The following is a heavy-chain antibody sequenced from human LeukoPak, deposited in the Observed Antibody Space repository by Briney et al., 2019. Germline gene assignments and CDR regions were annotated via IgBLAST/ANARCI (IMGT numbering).Heavy chain of an antibody. D-gene: IGHD3-10*01. CDR2: IHYSGST. J-gene: IGHJ3*02. CDR1: GGSISSSSYY. CDR3: ARHSGEQQGAFDI. V-gene: IGHV4-39*01. Sequence: SETLSLTCTVSGGSISSSSYYWGWIRQPPGKGLEWIGSIHYSGSTYYNPSLKSRVTISVDTSKNQFSLKLSSVTAADTAVYYCARHSGEQQGAFDIWGQGTMVTVSS.